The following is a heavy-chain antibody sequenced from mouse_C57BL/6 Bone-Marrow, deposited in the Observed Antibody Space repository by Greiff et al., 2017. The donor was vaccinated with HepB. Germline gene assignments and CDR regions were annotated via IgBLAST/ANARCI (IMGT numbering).Heavy chain of an antibody. CDR1: GFNIKDYY. CDR2: IDPEDGET. Sequence: EVMLVESGAELVKPGASVKLSCTASGFNIKDYYMHWVKQRTEQGLEWIGRIDPEDGETKYAQKFQGKATITADTASNTAYLQLSSLTSEDTAVYYCARIPDVAYWGQGTLVTVSA. CDR3: ARIPDVAY. V-gene: IGHV14-2*01. J-gene: IGHJ3*01.